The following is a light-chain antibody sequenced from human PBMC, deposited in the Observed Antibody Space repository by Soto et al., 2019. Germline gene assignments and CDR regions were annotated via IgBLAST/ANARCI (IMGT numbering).Light chain of an antibody. CDR1: SSDVGGYNY. J-gene: IGLJ1*01. CDR2: DVS. CDR3: SSYTSSFKLAV. V-gene: IGLV2-14*03. Sequence: QSALTQPASVSGSPGQSITIFCTGTSSDVGGYNYVCWYQQHPGSAPKLMIYDVSSRPSGVSNRFSGSKSGNTASLTISGLQAEDEADYYCSSYTSSFKLAVFGSGTKLTVL.